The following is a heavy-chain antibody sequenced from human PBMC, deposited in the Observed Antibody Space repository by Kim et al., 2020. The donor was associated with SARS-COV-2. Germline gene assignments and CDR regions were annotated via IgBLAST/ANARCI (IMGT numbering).Heavy chain of an antibody. CDR3: SRAFLGYCSGGSCWGRNFDY. J-gene: IGHJ4*02. V-gene: IGHV4-61*01. D-gene: IGHD2-15*01. Sequence: SETLSLTCTVSGGSVSSGSYYWSWIRQPPGKGLEWIGYIYYSGSTNYNPSLKSRVPISVDTSKNQFSLKLSSVTAADTAVYYCSRAFLGYCSGGSCWGRNFDYWGQGTLVTVSS. CDR2: IYYSGST. CDR1: GGSVSSGSYY.